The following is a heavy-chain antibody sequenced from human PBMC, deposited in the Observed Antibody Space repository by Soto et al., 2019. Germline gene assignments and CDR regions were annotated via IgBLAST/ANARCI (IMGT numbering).Heavy chain of an antibody. J-gene: IGHJ4*02. V-gene: IGHV3-23*01. CDR1: GFTFSSYA. D-gene: IGHD3-22*01. CDR3: AKDMSDSSGLFEY. CDR2: ISGSGLST. Sequence: GSLRLSCAASGFTFSSYAMSWVRQAPGKGLEWVSGISGSGLSTFYADSVKGRFTISRDDSKNTLYLQMNSLRAEDTAVYYCAKDMSDSSGLFEYWGQGTLVTVSS.